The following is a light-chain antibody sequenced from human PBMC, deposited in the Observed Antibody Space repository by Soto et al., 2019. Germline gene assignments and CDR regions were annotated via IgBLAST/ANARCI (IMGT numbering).Light chain of an antibody. J-gene: IGKJ1*01. CDR2: DAS. V-gene: IGKV1-5*01. CDR1: QNVNNW. CDR3: QQYNTYWT. Sequence: GDRVTITCRASQNVNNWLAWYQHKPGKAPQLLIYDASVLETGVPSRFSGSGSGTEFTLAISGLQSDDFATYYRQQYNTYWTFGPGTKVDNK.